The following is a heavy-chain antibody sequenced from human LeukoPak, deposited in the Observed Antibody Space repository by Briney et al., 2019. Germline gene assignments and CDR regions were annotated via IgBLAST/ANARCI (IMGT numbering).Heavy chain of an antibody. V-gene: IGHV3-30*03. CDR2: ISYDGSNK. CDR3: ASHPGIAATGTGY. Sequence: GGSLRLSCAASGFTFSSYGMHWVRQAPGKGLEWVAVISYDGSNKYYADSVKGRFTISRDNSKNTLYLQMNSLRAEDTAVYYCASHPGIAATGTGYSGQGTLVTVSS. J-gene: IGHJ4*02. D-gene: IGHD6-13*01. CDR1: GFTFSSYG.